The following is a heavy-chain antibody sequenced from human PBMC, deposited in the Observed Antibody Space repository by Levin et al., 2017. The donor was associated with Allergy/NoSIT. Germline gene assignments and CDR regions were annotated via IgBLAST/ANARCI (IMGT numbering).Heavy chain of an antibody. V-gene: IGHV3-23*01. CDR1: GFTFSSYA. D-gene: IGHD6-19*01. CDR2: ISGSGGST. CDR3: AYSSGWYGSVY. J-gene: IGHJ4*02. Sequence: RSGGSLRLSCAASGFTFSSYAMSWVRQAPGKGLEWVSAISGSGGSTYYADSVKGRFTISRDNSKNTLYLQMNSLRAEDTAVYYCAYSSGWYGSVYWGQGTLVTVSS.